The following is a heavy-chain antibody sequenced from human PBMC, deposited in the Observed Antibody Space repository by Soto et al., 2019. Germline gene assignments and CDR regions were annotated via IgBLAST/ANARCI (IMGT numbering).Heavy chain of an antibody. J-gene: IGHJ4*02. V-gene: IGHV3-23*01. CDR3: VKDPRYCSGTDCYF. Sequence: PGGSLRLSCAASGFTFSSYAMSWVRQAPGKGLEWVSLISNSGTSTYYADSVKGRFTISRDNSKNTLYLQMNSLRAEDTAVYHCVKDPRYCSGTDCYFWGQGTVVTVSS. D-gene: IGHD2-2*01. CDR1: GFTFSSYA. CDR2: ISNSGTST.